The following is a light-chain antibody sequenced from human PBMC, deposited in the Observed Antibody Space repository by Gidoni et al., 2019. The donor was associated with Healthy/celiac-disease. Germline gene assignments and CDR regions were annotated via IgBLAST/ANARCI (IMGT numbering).Light chain of an antibody. CDR1: QSVSSSY. J-gene: IGKJ4*01. Sequence: EIVLTTSPGTLSLSPGERATLSCRASQSVSSSYLAWYQQKPGQAPRLLIYGASSRATGIPDRFSGRGSGTDFTLTISRLEPEDFAVYYCQQYGSAPAITFGGGTKVEIK. V-gene: IGKV3-20*01. CDR2: GAS. CDR3: QQYGSAPAIT.